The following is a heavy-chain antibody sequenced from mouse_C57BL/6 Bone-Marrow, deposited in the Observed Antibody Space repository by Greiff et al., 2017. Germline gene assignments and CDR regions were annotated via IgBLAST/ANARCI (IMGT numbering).Heavy chain of an antibody. J-gene: IGHJ4*01. Sequence: VQLQQPGAELVKPGASVKLSCKASGYTFTSYWMQWVKQRPGQGLEWIGEIDPSDSYTNYNQKFNGKATLTVDTSSSTAYMQLSSLTCEDSAVYYCARDLYYGNYYYAMGYWGQGTSVTVSS. CDR3: ARDLYYGNYYYAMGY. CDR1: GYTFTSYW. D-gene: IGHD2-1*01. CDR2: IDPSDSYT. V-gene: IGHV1-50*01.